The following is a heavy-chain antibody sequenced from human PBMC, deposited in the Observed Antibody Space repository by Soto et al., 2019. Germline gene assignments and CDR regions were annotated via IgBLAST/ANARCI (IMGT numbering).Heavy chain of an antibody. CDR3: ARGEQYSGRIFDY. J-gene: IGHJ4*01. Sequence: PSQTLSLTCAITGDSVPSNSAGWSWVRQSPSRGLEWLGRTYYRSKWYYEYAVSVRGQITINPDTSKNQYSLQLNSVTPEDTAVYFCARGEQYSGRIFDYWGQGTLVTVSS. D-gene: IGHD1-26*01. CDR2: TYYRSKWYY. CDR1: GDSVPSNSAG. V-gene: IGHV6-1*01.